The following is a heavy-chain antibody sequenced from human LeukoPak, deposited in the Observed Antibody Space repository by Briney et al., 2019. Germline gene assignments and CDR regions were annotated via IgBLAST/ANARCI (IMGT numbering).Heavy chain of an antibody. CDR2: INAGNGNT. D-gene: IGHD3-9*01. J-gene: IGHJ4*02. CDR1: GYTFTSYA. Sequence: ASVKVSCKASGYTFTSYAMHWVRQAPGQRLEWMGWINAGNGNTKYLQKFQGRVTITRDTSASTAYMELSSLRSEDTAVYYCARELRYFDWLLDYWGQGTLVTVSS. CDR3: ARELRYFDWLLDY. V-gene: IGHV1-3*01.